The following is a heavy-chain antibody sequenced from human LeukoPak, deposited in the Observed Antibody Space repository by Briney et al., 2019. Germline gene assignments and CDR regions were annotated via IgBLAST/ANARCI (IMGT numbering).Heavy chain of an antibody. CDR1: GFTFDDYA. V-gene: IGHV3-9*01. CDR2: ISWNSGSI. D-gene: IGHD3-9*01. CDR3: ASPGYFDWLLFDY. J-gene: IGHJ4*02. Sequence: GRSLRLSCAASGFTFDDYAMHWVRQAPGKGLEWVSGISWNSGSIGYADSVKGRFTISRDNAKNSLYLQMNSLRAEDTAVYYCASPGYFDWLLFDYWGQGTLVTVSA.